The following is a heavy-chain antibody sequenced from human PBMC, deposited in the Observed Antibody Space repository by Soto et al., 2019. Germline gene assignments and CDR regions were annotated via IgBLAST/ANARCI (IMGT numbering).Heavy chain of an antibody. J-gene: IGHJ5*02. Sequence: QEQLVQSGAEVKKPGASVKVSCKASGYTFTNYETIWVRQATGHGLECMGWTNPNSGDTVSAQKFQGRVTMTRDSSISTAYMELSSLTSEDTAVYYCARGRGGYCSGGVCYRFLDPWGQGTLVTVSS. D-gene: IGHD2-15*01. CDR2: TNPNSGDT. CDR1: GYTFTNYE. V-gene: IGHV1-8*01. CDR3: ARGRGGYCSGGVCYRFLDP.